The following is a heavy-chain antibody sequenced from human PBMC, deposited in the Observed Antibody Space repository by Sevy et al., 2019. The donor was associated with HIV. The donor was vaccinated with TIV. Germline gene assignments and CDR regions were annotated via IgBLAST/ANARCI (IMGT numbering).Heavy chain of an antibody. CDR1: GVSITSSNW. J-gene: IGHJ4*02. D-gene: IGHD1-26*01. CDR2: IYHNGSS. CDR3: ASGTRGIVGATSGLVY. Sequence: LLQLSETLSLTCAVSGVSITSSNWWSWVRQPPEKGLEWIGEIYHNGSSNYNPSLKSRVTISVDKSKNYFSLRLSSVTAADTAVYYCASGTRGIVGATSGLVYWGQGTPVTVSS. V-gene: IGHV4-4*02.